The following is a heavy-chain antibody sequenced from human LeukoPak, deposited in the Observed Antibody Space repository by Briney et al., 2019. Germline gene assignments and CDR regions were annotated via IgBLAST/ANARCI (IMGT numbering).Heavy chain of an antibody. J-gene: IGHJ6*02. Sequence: PGGSLRLSCAASGFTFSSYSMNWVRQAPGKGLEWVSSISSSSSYIYYADSVKGRFTISRDNAKNSLYLQMNSLRTEDTAVYYCAREERFLQWPYYNGMDVWGQGTTVTVFS. CDR2: ISSSSSYI. CDR3: AREERFLQWPYYNGMDV. CDR1: GFTFSSYS. D-gene: IGHD3-3*01. V-gene: IGHV3-21*01.